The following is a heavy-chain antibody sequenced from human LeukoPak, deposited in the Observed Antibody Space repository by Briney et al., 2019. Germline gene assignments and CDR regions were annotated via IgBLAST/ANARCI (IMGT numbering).Heavy chain of an antibody. J-gene: IGHJ4*02. CDR3: AREGSSSWYRYFDY. Sequence: PGGSLRLSCAASGFTVSSNYMSWVRQAPGKGLEWVSVIYSGGSTYYADSVKGRFTISRDNSKNTLYLQMNSLRAEDTAVYYCAREGSSSWYRYFDYWGQGTLVTVSS. CDR2: IYSGGST. D-gene: IGHD6-13*01. CDR1: GFTVSSNY. V-gene: IGHV3-66*01.